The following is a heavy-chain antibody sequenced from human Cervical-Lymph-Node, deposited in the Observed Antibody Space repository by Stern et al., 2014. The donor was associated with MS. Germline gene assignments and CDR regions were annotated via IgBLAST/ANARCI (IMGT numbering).Heavy chain of an antibody. D-gene: IGHD4-17*01. J-gene: IGHJ4*02. CDR3: ARDQNGDYDY. CDR1: GFTFSNYW. Sequence: EVQLEESGGGLVQRGGSLRLSCAASGFTFSNYWMHWVRQAPGKGLVWVSRISSAGSSTSYADSVKGRFTISRDNAKNTLYLQMNSLRAEDTAVYYCARDQNGDYDYWGQGTLVTVSS. V-gene: IGHV3-74*01. CDR2: ISSAGSST.